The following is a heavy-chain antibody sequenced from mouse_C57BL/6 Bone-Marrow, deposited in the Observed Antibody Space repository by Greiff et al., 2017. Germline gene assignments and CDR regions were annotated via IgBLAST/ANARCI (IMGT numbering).Heavy chain of an antibody. CDR3: ARSWYGSTYWYFDV. CDR2: ILPGSGGT. J-gene: IGHJ1*03. CDR1: GYTFTGYW. D-gene: IGHD1-1*01. Sequence: VKLQESGAELMKPGASVKLSCKATGYTFTGYWIEWVKQRPGHGLEWIGEILPGSGGTNYNEKFKGKATFTADTSSNTAYMQLSSLTTEDSAIYYCARSWYGSTYWYFDVWGTGTAITVSS. V-gene: IGHV1-9*01.